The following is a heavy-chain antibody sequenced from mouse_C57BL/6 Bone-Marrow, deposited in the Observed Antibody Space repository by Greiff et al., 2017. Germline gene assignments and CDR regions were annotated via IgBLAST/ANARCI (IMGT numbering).Heavy chain of an antibody. J-gene: IGHJ2*01. CDR1: GFNIKDYY. CDR2: IDPEDGKT. Sequence: VQLQQSGAELVKPGASVKLSCTASGFNIKDYYMHWVKQRTEQGLEWIGRIDPEDGKTKYAPKFQGKATITADTSSNTAYLQLSSLTSEDTAVYYCARSDDRYSNYGYFDYWGQGTTLTVSS. CDR3: ARSDDRYSNYGYFDY. D-gene: IGHD2-5*01. V-gene: IGHV14-2*01.